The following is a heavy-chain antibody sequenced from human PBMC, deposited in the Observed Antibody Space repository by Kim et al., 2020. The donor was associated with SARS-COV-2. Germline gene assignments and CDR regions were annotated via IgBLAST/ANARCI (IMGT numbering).Heavy chain of an antibody. CDR2: IKQDGSEK. CDR3: GRLYFDSSDSHN. V-gene: IGHV3-7*01. J-gene: IGHJ4*02. D-gene: IGHD3-22*01. Sequence: GGSLRLSCAASGFIFSSYWMSWVRQSPGKGLEWVANIKQDGSEKYYVDSVKGRFTISIDNAKNSLYLQMNSLRAPDTAVYYCGRLYFDSSDSHNWGQGTLVTVSS. CDR1: GFIFSSYW.